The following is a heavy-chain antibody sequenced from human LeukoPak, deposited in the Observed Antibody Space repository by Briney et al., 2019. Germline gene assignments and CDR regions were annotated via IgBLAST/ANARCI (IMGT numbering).Heavy chain of an antibody. CDR1: GGSISSYY. V-gene: IGHV4-59*01. CDR3: ARAGYGSGSYLIHYFDY. D-gene: IGHD3-10*01. Sequence: SETLSLTCTVSGGSISSYYWSWIRQPPGKGLEWIGYIYYSGSTYYNPSLKSRVTISVDTSKNQFSLKLSSVTAADTAVYYCARAGYGSGSYLIHYFDYWGQGTLVTVSS. CDR2: IYYSGST. J-gene: IGHJ4*02.